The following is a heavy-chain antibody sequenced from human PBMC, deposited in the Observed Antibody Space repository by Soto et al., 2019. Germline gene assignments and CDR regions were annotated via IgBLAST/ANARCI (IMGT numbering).Heavy chain of an antibody. D-gene: IGHD6-25*01. Sequence: ASVEVCCKASGYTFTDYHIHWVRQAPGQGLEFMGWINANNGGAGSAQQFQGRVTVTRDTSITTVYMELSNLRSDDTAVYYCAREGGSETLQPSYNWFDTWGQGTLVTV. CDR3: AREGGSETLQPSYNWFDT. V-gene: IGHV1-2*02. CDR2: INANNGGA. CDR1: GYTFTDYH. J-gene: IGHJ5*02.